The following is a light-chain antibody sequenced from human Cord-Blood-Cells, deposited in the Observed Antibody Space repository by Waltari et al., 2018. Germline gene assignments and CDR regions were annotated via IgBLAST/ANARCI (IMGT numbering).Light chain of an antibody. CDR3: QVWDSSSDHWV. V-gene: IGLV3-21*04. J-gene: IGLJ3*02. CDR1: NIGSKS. CDR2: YDS. Sequence: SYVLTQPPSVSVAPGKTARITCGGNNIGSKSVHWYQQKPGQAPVLVIYYDSDRPSGDPERFSGSNSRNTATLTISRVEAGDEADYYCQVWDSSSDHWVFGGGTKLTVL.